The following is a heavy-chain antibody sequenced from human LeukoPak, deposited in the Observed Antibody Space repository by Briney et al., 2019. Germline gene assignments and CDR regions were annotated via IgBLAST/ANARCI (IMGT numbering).Heavy chain of an antibody. CDR2: TRDKANSYTT. CDR1: GFTFSDHY. CDR3: ARGGNYYDSSGYYITDY. V-gene: IGHV3-72*01. Sequence: GGSLRLSCAASGFTFSDHYMDWVRQAPGKGLEWVGRTRDKANSYTTEYAASVKGRFSISRDDSKNSLYLQMNSLKTEDTAVYYCARGGNYYDSSGYYITDYWGQGTLVTVSS. J-gene: IGHJ4*02. D-gene: IGHD3-22*01.